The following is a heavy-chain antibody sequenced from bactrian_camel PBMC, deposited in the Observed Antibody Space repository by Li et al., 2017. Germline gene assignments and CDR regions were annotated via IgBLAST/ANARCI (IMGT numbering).Heavy chain of an antibody. V-gene: IGHV3S57*01. CDR3: AADGRPSGGSCYWQQDQFAY. CDR1: GHTGRMYC. CDR2: LASDGST. D-gene: IGHD2*01. J-gene: IGHJ4*01. Sequence: HVQLVESGGGLVQAGGSLRLSCGSSSGHTGRMYCMAWFRLAPGKEREGVVALASDGSTWYADSVKGRFTISKDNANNILYLQMNALKPEDTAMYYCAADGRPSGGSCYWQQDQFAYWGQGTQVTVS.